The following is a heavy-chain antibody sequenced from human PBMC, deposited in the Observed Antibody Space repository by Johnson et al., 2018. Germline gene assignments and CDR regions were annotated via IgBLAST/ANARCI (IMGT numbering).Heavy chain of an antibody. V-gene: IGHV3-9*01. J-gene: IGHJ6*02. Sequence: VQLVQSGGGVVQPGRSLRLSCAASGFTFSDYGMNWVRQAPGKGLEWVSGISWNSGSIGYADSVKGRFTISRDNAKNSLYLQMNSLDAEDTALYYCANDIAARPDYYYYGMDVWGQGTTVTVSS. D-gene: IGHD6-6*01. CDR2: ISWNSGSI. CDR1: GFTFSDYG. CDR3: ANDIAARPDYYYYGMDV.